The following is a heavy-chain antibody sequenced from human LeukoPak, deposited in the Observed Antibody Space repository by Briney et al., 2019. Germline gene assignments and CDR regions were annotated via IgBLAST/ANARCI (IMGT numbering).Heavy chain of an antibody. D-gene: IGHD7-27*01. J-gene: IGHJ5*02. CDR3: ARDREAVVNWGYDWFDP. V-gene: IGHV4-4*07. CDR2: VYSSGSA. Sequence: PSETLSLTCTVSGGSISYYYWSWIRQPAGKGLEWIGRVYSSGSANYNPSLKSRVTMSVDTSKNQFFLKLSSVTAADTAVYYCARDREAVVNWGYDWFDPWGQGTLVTVSS. CDR1: GGSISYYY.